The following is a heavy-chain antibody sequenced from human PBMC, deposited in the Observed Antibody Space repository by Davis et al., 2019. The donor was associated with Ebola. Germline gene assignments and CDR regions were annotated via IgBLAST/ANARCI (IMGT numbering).Heavy chain of an antibody. Sequence: MPGGSLSLSCTVSGGPIRSYYWSWIRQPPGKGLEWIGYIYYSGSTNYNPSLKSRVTISVDTSKNQFSLKLSSVTAADTAVDYCARRGPPRPIDYWGQGIRVIVSS. CDR2: IYYSGST. CDR1: GGPIRSYY. CDR3: ARRGPPRPIDY. J-gene: IGHJ4*02. V-gene: IGHV4-59*08.